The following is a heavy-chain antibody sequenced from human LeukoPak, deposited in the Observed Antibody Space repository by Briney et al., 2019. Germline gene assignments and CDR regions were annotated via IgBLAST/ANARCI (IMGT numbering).Heavy chain of an antibody. CDR2: ISPNSNDM. V-gene: IGHV3-21*06. Sequence: TGGSLRLSCAASGFTFRSYSMMWVRQAPGKGLEWVSSISPNSNDMFYAHSLKGRFTISRDNAENSLYLQINSLRVEDTAVYYCAREDTSVGSFYWGQGTLVSVSS. CDR3: AREDTSVGSFY. J-gene: IGHJ4*02. D-gene: IGHD5-18*01. CDR1: GFTFRSYS.